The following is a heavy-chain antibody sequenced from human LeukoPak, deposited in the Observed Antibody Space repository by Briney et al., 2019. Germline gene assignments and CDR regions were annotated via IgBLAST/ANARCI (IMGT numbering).Heavy chain of an antibody. CDR2: IYYSGST. CDR1: GGSLCSYY. CDR3: ARGERYCSGGSCYSDPSDY. J-gene: IGHJ4*02. Sequence: SETLSLTCTCSGGSLCSYYWSWLRQPPGKGRDGMGLIYYSGSTNYNPALKSRVTISVDTSKNQFSLKLSSVTAADTAVYYCARGERYCSGGSCYSDPSDYWGQGTLVTVSS. D-gene: IGHD2-15*01. V-gene: IGHV4-59*01.